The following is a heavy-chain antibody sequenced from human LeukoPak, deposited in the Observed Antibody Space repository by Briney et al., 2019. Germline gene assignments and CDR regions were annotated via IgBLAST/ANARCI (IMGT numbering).Heavy chain of an antibody. CDR2: ISGSGGST. CDR3: LGPRGTTTTLCDC. Sequence: GGSLRLSCAASGFTFSSYAMSWVRQAPGKGLEWVSAISGSGGSTYYADSVKGRFTISRDNSKNTLYLQMNSLRAEDKAVYLCLGPRGTTTTLCDCWGQGGLVTVSP. D-gene: IGHD4-17*01. V-gene: IGHV3-23*01. CDR1: GFTFSSYA. J-gene: IGHJ4*02.